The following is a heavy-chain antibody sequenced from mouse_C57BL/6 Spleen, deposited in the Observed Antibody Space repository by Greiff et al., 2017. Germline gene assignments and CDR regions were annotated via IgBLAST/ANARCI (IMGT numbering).Heavy chain of an antibody. J-gene: IGHJ4*01. CDR2: IYPSDSET. Sequence: VQLQQPGAELVRPGSSVKLSCKASGYTFTSYWMDWVKQRPGQGLEWIGNIYPSDSETHYNQKFKDKATLTVDKSSSTAYMQLSSLTSEDSAVYYCARYSPRTYYAMDYWGQGTSVTVSS. CDR1: GYTFTSYW. CDR3: ARYSPRTYYAMDY. V-gene: IGHV1-61*01.